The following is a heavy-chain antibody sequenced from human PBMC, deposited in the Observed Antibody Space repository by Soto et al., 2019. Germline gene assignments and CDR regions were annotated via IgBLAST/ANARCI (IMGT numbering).Heavy chain of an antibody. CDR2: IIPILGIA. J-gene: IGHJ6*03. Sequence: GASVKVSCKASGGTFSSYTISWVRQAPGQGLEWMGRIIPILGIANYAQKFQGRVTITADKSTSTAYMELSSLRSEDTAVYYCARDLSGGYYYYYYMDVWGKRTTVTVSS. D-gene: IGHD2-15*01. CDR3: ARDLSGGYYYYYYMDV. V-gene: IGHV1-69*04. CDR1: GGTFSSYT.